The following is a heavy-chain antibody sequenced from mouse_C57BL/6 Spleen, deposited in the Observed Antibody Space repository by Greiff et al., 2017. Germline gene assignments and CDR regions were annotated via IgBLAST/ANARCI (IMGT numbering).Heavy chain of an antibody. CDR1: GFTFSSYG. Sequence: DVKLVESGGDLVKPGGSLKLSCAASGFTFSSYGMSWVRQTPDKRLEWVATISSGGSYTYYPDSVKGRFTISRDNAKNTLYLQLSSLKSEDTAMYYCAGPNDYDGGGWFAYWGQGTLVTVSA. CDR3: AGPNDYDGGGWFAY. J-gene: IGHJ3*01. D-gene: IGHD2-4*01. V-gene: IGHV5-6*02. CDR2: ISSGGSYT.